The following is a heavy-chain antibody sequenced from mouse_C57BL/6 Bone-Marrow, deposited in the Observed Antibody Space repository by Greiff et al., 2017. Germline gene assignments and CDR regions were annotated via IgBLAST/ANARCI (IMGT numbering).Heavy chain of an antibody. CDR3: TVDYYGSSWGFAY. V-gene: IGHV14-4*01. CDR1: GFNIKDDY. Sequence: EVQLQQSGAELVRPGASVKLSCTASGFNIKDDYMHWVKQRPEQGLEWIGWIDPENGDTEYASKFQGKATITADTSSNTAYLLLSSLTSEDTAVYYFTVDYYGSSWGFAYWGQGTLVTVSA. D-gene: IGHD1-1*01. CDR2: IDPENGDT. J-gene: IGHJ3*01.